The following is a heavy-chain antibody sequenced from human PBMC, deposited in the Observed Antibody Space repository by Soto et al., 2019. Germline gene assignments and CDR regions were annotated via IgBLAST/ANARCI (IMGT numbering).Heavy chain of an antibody. D-gene: IGHD6-6*01. Sequence: QVQLVQSGTEVKKPGASVKISCKASGYTFTTYYIHWVRQDPGQGLEWMGIVNPSGGIINYAQKFQGRVTMTRDTSTGTVYLDLSSLTSEDTAVYYCARATIATRSLDYWGQGTLVTVSS. V-gene: IGHV1-46*01. J-gene: IGHJ4*02. CDR1: GYTFTTYY. CDR3: ARATIATRSLDY. CDR2: VNPSGGII.